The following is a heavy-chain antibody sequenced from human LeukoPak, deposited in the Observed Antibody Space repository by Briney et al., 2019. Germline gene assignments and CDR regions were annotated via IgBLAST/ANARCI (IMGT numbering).Heavy chain of an antibody. D-gene: IGHD6-6*01. CDR3: ARAGVGAARNDY. Sequence: SETLSLTCTVSGGSISSYYWSWIRQPPGKGLEWIGYIYYSGSTNYNPSLKSRVTISVDTSKNQFSLKLSSVTAADTAVYYCARAGVGAARNDYWGQGTLVTVSS. CDR2: IYYSGST. J-gene: IGHJ4*02. V-gene: IGHV4-59*01. CDR1: GGSISSYY.